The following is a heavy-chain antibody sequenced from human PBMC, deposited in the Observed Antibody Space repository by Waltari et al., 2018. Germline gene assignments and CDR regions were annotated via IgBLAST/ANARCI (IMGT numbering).Heavy chain of an antibody. V-gene: IGHV4-59*01. Sequence: QVQLQESGPGLVKPSETLSLTCTVSGGSISSYYWSWIRQPPGKGLEGIGYIYYSGSTNYNPSLKIRVTISVDTSKNQFSLKLSSVTAADTAVYYCARTPVVPAALYYYYGMDVWGQGTTVTVSS. CDR2: IYYSGST. D-gene: IGHD2-2*01. CDR3: ARTPVVPAALYYYYGMDV. CDR1: GGSISSYY. J-gene: IGHJ6*02.